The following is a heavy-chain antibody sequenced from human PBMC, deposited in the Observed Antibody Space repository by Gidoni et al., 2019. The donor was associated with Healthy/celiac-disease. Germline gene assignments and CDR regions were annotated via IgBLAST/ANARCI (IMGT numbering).Heavy chain of an antibody. CDR3: AKDTVVASDYYYYGMDV. J-gene: IGHJ6*02. CDR1: GFTFDDYA. V-gene: IGHV3-9*01. CDR2: ISWNSGSI. Sequence: EVQLVESGGGLVQPGRSLRLSCAASGFTFDDYAMHWVRQAPGKGLEWVSGISWNSGSIGYADSVKGRFTISRDNAKNSLYLQMNSLRAEDTALYYCAKDTVVASDYYYYGMDVWGQGTTVTVSS. D-gene: IGHD2-15*01.